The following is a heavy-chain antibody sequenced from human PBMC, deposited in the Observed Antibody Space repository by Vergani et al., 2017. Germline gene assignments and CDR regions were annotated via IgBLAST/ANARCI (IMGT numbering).Heavy chain of an antibody. CDR1: GGSISSYY. CDR2: IYYSGST. CDR3: ARDAHEEEYYDSSGYQNWFDP. V-gene: IGHV4-59*01. J-gene: IGHJ5*02. D-gene: IGHD3-22*01. Sequence: QVQLQESGPGLVKPSETLSLTCTVLGGSISSYYWSWIRQPPGKGLEWSGYIYYSGSTNYNPSLKSRVTISLDTSKNQCSQKLSPVTAAETAVYYCARDAHEEEYYDSSGYQNWFDPWGQGTLVTVSS.